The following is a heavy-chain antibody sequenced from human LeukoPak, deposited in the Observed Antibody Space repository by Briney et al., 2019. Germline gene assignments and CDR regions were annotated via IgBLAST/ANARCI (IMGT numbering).Heavy chain of an antibody. CDR1: GFTFSSYG. CDR3: AKTYGSGSYASYYYYYYMDV. Sequence: GGSLRLSCAASGFTFSSYGMHWVRQAPGKGLEWVAVISYDGSNKYYADSVKGRFTISRDNSKNTLYLQMNSLRAEDTAVYYCAKTYGSGSYASYYYYYYMDVWGKGTTVTVSS. V-gene: IGHV3-30*18. CDR2: ISYDGSNK. J-gene: IGHJ6*03. D-gene: IGHD3-10*01.